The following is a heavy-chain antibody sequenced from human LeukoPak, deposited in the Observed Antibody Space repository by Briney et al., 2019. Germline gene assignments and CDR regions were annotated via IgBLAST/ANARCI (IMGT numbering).Heavy chain of an antibody. J-gene: IGHJ4*02. CDR2: INHSGST. Sequence: RSSETLSLTCTVSGGSISSSSYYWGWIRQPPGKGLEWIGEINHSGSTNYNPSLKSRVTISVDTSKNQFSLKLSSVTAADTAVYYCARGGQQDSYGLDYWGQGTLVTVSS. V-gene: IGHV4-39*07. CDR3: ARGGQQDSYGLDY. CDR1: GGSISSSSYY. D-gene: IGHD5-18*01.